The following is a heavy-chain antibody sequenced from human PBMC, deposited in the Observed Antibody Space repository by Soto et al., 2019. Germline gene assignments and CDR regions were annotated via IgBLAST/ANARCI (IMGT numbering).Heavy chain of an antibody. J-gene: IGHJ5*02. CDR1: GYTFTSYD. CDR2: MNPNSGNT. V-gene: IGHV1-8*01. D-gene: IGHD6-6*01. Sequence: QVQLVQSGAEVKKPGASVKVSCKASGYTFTSYDINWVRQATGQGLEWMGWMNPNSGNTGYARKSXRSVNMTSNTFISTAYMELSSLRSEDTAVYYCAREAARGLNHWGQGTLVTVSS. CDR3: AREAARGLNH.